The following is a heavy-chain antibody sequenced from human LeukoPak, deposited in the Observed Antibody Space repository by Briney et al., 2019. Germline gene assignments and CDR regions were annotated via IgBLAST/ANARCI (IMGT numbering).Heavy chain of an antibody. V-gene: IGHV1-69*06. Sequence: SVKVSCKASGGTFSSYAISWVRQAPGQGLEWMGGIIPIFGTANYAQKFQGRVTITADKSTSTAYMELSSLRSEDTAVYYCARAGYNYYYMDVWGKGTTVTVSS. D-gene: IGHD1-14*01. J-gene: IGHJ6*03. CDR2: IIPIFGTA. CDR3: ARAGYNYYYMDV. CDR1: GGTFSSYA.